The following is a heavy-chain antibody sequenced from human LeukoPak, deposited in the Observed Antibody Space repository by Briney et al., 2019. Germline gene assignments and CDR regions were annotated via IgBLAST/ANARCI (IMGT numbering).Heavy chain of an antibody. CDR2: IHRDGGEK. Sequence: GGSLRLSCAASGFTFSSYWMSWVRQAPGKGLEWVANIHRDGGEKYYVDSVKGRFAVSRGNAKNSLSLQMESLRAEDTAVYYCARVDILTSYPQRQAAFDIWGQGIMVTVSS. CDR3: ARVDILTSYPQRQAAFDI. J-gene: IGHJ3*02. V-gene: IGHV3-7*03. CDR1: GFTFSSYW. D-gene: IGHD3-9*01.